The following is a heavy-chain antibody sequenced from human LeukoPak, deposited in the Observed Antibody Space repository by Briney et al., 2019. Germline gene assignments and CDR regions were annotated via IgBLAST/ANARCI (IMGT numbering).Heavy chain of an antibody. Sequence: GGSLRLSCAASGFTFSSYAMSWVRQAPGKGLEWVSAISGSGGSTYHADSVKGRFTISRDNSKNTLYLQMNSLRAEDTAVYYCAKDLERPMVRGVIGENYWGQGTLVTVSS. CDR3: AKDLERPMVRGVIGENY. J-gene: IGHJ4*02. CDR2: ISGSGGST. D-gene: IGHD3-10*01. CDR1: GFTFSSYA. V-gene: IGHV3-23*01.